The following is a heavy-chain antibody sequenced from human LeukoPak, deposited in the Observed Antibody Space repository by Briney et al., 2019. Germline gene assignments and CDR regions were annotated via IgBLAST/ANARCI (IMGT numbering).Heavy chain of an antibody. CDR2: ISSGGTFM. V-gene: IGHV3-21*01. J-gene: IGHJ4*02. Sequence: GGSLRLSCAASGFTFSSHISNWVRQAPGKGLEWVSSISSGGTFMYYADSVKGRFTISRDNAKKSVFLQMNSLRAEDSAVYYCAREPTGDYWGQGMLVTVSS. CDR3: AREPTGDY. CDR1: GFTFSSHI.